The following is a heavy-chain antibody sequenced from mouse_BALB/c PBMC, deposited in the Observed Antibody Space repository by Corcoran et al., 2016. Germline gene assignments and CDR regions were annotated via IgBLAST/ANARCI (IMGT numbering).Heavy chain of an antibody. CDR3: VRAPLAYYAMDY. V-gene: IGHV9-1*02. CDR2: INTYTGEP. Sequence: QIQLVQSGPELKKPGETVKISCKASGYTFTNYGMNWVKQSPGKGLKWMGWINTYTGEPTYADDFKGRFAFSFETSASTAYLQINNLKNEDMATYFCVRAPLAYYAMDYWGQGTSVTVSS. CDR1: GYTFTNYG. J-gene: IGHJ4*01.